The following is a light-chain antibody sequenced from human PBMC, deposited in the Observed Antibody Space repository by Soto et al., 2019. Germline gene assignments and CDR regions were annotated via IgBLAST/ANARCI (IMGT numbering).Light chain of an antibody. Sequence: ETVIKQYPVTLSVSPGDTATLSCRASQRVSSHLAWYQQKPGQAPRLLIYAASTRATGIPVRFSGSGSETEFTLTIRSLQSEDSALYFCHQYNNWPWTFGQGTKVDI. CDR3: HQYNNWPWT. CDR2: AAS. J-gene: IGKJ1*01. V-gene: IGKV3-15*01. CDR1: QRVSSH.